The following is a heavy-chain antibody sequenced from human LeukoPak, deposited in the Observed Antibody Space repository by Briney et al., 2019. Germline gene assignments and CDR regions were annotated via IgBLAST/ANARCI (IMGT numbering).Heavy chain of an antibody. D-gene: IGHD6-13*01. CDR3: ARRRGNRAAGHTLDY. CDR1: GFTFSSYG. CDR2: ISYDGSNK. J-gene: IGHJ4*02. Sequence: GSLRLSCAASGFTFSSYGMHWVRQAPGKGLEWVAVISYDGSNKYYADSVKGRFTVSRDNAKNSLYLQMNSLRAEDTAVYYCARRRGNRAAGHTLDYWGQGTLVTVSS. V-gene: IGHV3-30*03.